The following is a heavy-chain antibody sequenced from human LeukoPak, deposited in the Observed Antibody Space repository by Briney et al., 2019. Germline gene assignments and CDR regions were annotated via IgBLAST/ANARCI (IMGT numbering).Heavy chain of an antibody. J-gene: IGHJ4*02. D-gene: IGHD6-19*01. Sequence: GGSLRLSCAASGFTFSSYTMNWVRQIPGKGLEWVSSISSSSSYIYYADSVKGRFTISRDNAKDSLYLQMNSLRAEDTAIYYCARDSSGWPRFDDWGQGTLVTVSS. CDR2: ISSSSSYI. CDR1: GFTFSSYT. V-gene: IGHV3-21*01. CDR3: ARDSSGWPRFDD.